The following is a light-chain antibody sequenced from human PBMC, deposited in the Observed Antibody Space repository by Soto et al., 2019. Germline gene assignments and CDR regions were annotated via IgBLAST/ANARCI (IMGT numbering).Light chain of an antibody. J-gene: IGKJ3*01. V-gene: IGKV3D-20*02. CDR2: DAS. CDR1: QSVSSSY. Sequence: EIVLTQSPGTLSLSPGERATLSCRASQSVSSSYLAWFQQKPGQAPRLLIYDASSRATGTPARFSGSGSGTDFTLSISSLEPEDFAVYYCQQRSNRPRFTFGPGTKVDIK. CDR3: QQRSNRPRFT.